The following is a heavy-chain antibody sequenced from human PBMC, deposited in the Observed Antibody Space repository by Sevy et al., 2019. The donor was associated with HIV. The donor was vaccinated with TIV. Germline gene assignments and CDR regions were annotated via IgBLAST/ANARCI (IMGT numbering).Heavy chain of an antibody. Sequence: ASVKVSCKASGYTFTGYYMHWVRQAPGQGLEWMGRINPNSGGTNYAQTFQGRVTMTRDTSISTAYMELSRLRSDDTAVYYCATGIAVAGPGYYGMDVWGQGTTVTVSS. V-gene: IGHV1-2*06. D-gene: IGHD6-19*01. CDR2: INPNSGGT. CDR3: ATGIAVAGPGYYGMDV. J-gene: IGHJ6*02. CDR1: GYTFTGYY.